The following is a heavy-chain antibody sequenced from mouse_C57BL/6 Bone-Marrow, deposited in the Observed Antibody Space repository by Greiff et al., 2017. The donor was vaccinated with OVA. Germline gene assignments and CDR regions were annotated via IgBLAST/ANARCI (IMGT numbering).Heavy chain of an antibody. Sequence: EVQRVESGGGLVKPGGSLKLSCAASGFTFSDYGMHWVRQAPEKGLEWVAYISSGSSTIYYADTVKGRFTISRDNAKNTLFLQMTSLRSEDTAMYYWARGGNYYGNYCYFDYWGQGTTLTVSS. D-gene: IGHD2-1*01. CDR3: ARGGNYYGNYCYFDY. CDR1: GFTFSDYG. CDR2: ISSGSSTI. V-gene: IGHV5-17*01. J-gene: IGHJ2*01.